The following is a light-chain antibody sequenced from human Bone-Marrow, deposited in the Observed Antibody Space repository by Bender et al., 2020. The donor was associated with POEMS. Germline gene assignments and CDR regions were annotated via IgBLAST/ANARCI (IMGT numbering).Light chain of an antibody. Sequence: SYEVTQPPPVSVSPGQTASITCSGDDLGDKYVAWYQQNPGQSPVLVIYQDTKWPSGIPERFSGSNSGTTATLTLSGTQAMDEADYYSPAWDTYAAIFGGGTKLTVL. CDR3: PAWDTYAAI. CDR1: DLGDKY. J-gene: IGLJ2*01. CDR2: QDT. V-gene: IGLV3-1*01.